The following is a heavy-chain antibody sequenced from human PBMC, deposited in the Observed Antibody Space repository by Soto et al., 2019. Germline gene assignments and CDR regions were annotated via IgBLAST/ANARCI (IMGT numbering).Heavy chain of an antibody. CDR3: AKDQVTMVPPYYYGMDV. D-gene: IGHD3-10*01. CDR2: ISYDGSNK. CDR1: GFTISSHG. V-gene: IGHV3-30*18. J-gene: IGHJ6*02. Sequence: GVSLRLACAASGFTISSHGIHRVLQAKGKGLEGVAVISYDGSNKYYADSVKGRFTISRDNSKNTLYLQMNSLRAEDTAVYYCAKDQVTMVPPYYYGMDVWGQGTTVTVSS.